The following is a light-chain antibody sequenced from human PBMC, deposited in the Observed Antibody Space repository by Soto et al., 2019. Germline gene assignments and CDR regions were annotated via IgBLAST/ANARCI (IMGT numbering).Light chain of an antibody. CDR3: SSYTKVNTLVV. CDR1: SRDVGRYDY. J-gene: IGLJ2*01. CDR2: EVS. Sequence: QSVLTQPASVSGSPGQSITISCSGTSRDVGRYDYVSWYQQHPGKAPRLIIYEVSNRPSGISNRFSGSKSGNTATLTISGLQAEDEAEYFCSSYTKVNTLVVFGGGTKLTV. V-gene: IGLV2-14*01.